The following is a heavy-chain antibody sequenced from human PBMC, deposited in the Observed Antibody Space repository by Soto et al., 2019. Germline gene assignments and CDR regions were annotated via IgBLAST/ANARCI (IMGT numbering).Heavy chain of an antibody. CDR1: GDTFNFYS. Sequence: QVQLVQSGAEVKRPGSSVKVSCKASGDTFNFYSINWVRQAPGLGLEWMGRVNPIVSMSNYAQKFQGRVTMTAEKSTRTAYMELSSLTSEDTAIYYCASSYGSGYRAFDYWGQGALVTFSS. J-gene: IGHJ4*02. CDR2: VNPIVSMS. D-gene: IGHD3-10*01. CDR3: ASSYGSGYRAFDY. V-gene: IGHV1-69*02.